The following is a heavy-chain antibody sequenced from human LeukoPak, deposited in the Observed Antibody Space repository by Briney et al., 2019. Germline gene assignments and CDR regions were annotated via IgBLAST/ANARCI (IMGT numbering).Heavy chain of an antibody. CDR3: ARDSSGYSILDC. CDR1: GDSFSSGGYY. J-gene: IGHJ4*02. V-gene: IGHV4-31*03. Sequence: PSQTLSLTCSVSGDSFSSGGYYWSWIRQHPGKGLEWIGYIYNSGSTYYNPSLRSRVYISVDTSKNQFSLMLSSVTAADTAVYYCARDSSGYSILDCWGQGTLVTVSS. D-gene: IGHD3-3*01. CDR2: IYNSGST.